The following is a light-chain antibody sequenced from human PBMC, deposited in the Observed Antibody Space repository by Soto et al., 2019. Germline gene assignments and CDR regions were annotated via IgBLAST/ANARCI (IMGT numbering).Light chain of an antibody. Sequence: DVQMTQSASSLSASVGDRVTITCRASQGIAPYLAWFQQKPGKVPKLLIYAASTLQSGVPSRFSGSGSGTDFTLTISSLQPEDVATYYCQKYNSAPLTFGGGNKVDIK. CDR3: QKYNSAPLT. CDR2: AAS. V-gene: IGKV1-27*01. CDR1: QGIAPY. J-gene: IGKJ4*01.